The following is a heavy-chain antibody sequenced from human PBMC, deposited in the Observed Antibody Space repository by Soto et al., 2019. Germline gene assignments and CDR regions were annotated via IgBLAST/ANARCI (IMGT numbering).Heavy chain of an antibody. CDR1: SGPSSSHN. CDR3: VRQGIGNLHGLVDV. Sequence: QVQLQQSGPGLVKPSETLSLTCSVSSGPSSSHNWGWIRQPPGRGLEWIGYVYSTGGTSYNPSLKSRVTISADTSTNPIPLTLTSGTAADTAVYYCVRQGIGNLHGLVDVWGQGTTVRVSS. V-gene: IGHV4-59*08. J-gene: IGHJ6*02. CDR2: VYSTGGT. D-gene: IGHD1-1*01.